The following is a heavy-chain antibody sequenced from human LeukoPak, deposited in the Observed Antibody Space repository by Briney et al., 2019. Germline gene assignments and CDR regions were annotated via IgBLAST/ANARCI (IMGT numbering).Heavy chain of an antibody. J-gene: IGHJ4*02. CDR3: ARRHGRCSDGSCYYPDY. CDR1: AYTFTSYD. CDR2: MNPNSGHT. Sequence: ASVTVSCKASAYTFTSYDINRVRQAAGQGLEWMGWMNPNSGHTGYAQKFQGRVTMTRNSSITTAYMELSSLRSEDTAMYYCARRHGRCSDGSCYYPDYWGQGTLVTVSS. D-gene: IGHD2-15*01. V-gene: IGHV1-8*01.